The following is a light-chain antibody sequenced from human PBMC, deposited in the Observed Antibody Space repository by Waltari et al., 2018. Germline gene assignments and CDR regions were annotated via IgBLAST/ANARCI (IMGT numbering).Light chain of an antibody. V-gene: IGLV2-23*02. CDR2: DVS. CDR1: SSDVGGYNH. J-gene: IGLJ2*01. Sequence: QSALTQPASVSGSPGQSITLSCPGTSSDVGGYNHVPWYQQYPGKAPKLMIYDVSKRPSGVSNRFSGSKSGNTASLTISGLQAEDEADYYCCSYAGSSTHVLFGGGTKLTVL. CDR3: CSYAGSSTHVL.